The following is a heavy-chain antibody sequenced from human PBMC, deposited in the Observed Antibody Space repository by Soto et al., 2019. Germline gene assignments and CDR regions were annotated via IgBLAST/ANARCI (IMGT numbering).Heavy chain of an antibody. V-gene: IGHV3-48*01. CDR2: ISSGGTTM. CDR1: GFSFSNYN. Sequence: EVQLVESGGGLVQPGGSLRLSCAASGFSFSNYNMNWVRQAPGEGLEWLSYISSGGTTMLYADSVKGRFTISRDNAKNLLYLHMSSLRAEDTAVYYCARDHPNIYWGQGILVTVSS. CDR3: ARDHPNIY. J-gene: IGHJ4*02.